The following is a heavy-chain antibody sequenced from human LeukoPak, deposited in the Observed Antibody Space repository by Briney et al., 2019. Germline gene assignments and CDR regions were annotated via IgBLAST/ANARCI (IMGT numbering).Heavy chain of an antibody. J-gene: IGHJ6*03. Sequence: PSETLSLTCAVYGGSFSGYYWSWIRQPPGEGLEWIGEINHSGSTNYNPSLKSRVTISVDTSKNQFSLKLSSVTAADTAVYYCAREASMVRGVITNRAYYYYYYMDVWGKGTTVTISS. D-gene: IGHD3-10*01. V-gene: IGHV4-34*01. CDR2: INHSGST. CDR1: GGSFSGYY. CDR3: AREASMVRGVITNRAYYYYYYMDV.